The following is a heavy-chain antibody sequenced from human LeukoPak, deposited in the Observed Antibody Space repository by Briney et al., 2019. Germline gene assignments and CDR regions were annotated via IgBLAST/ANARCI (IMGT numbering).Heavy chain of an antibody. CDR2: IYTSGST. CDR1: GGSISSGSYY. Sequence: SETLSLTCTVSGGSISSGSYYWSWIRQPAGKGLEWIGRIYTSGSTNYNPSLKSRVTISVDTSKNQFSLKLSSVTAADTAVYYCASTGSQARGYWGQGTLVTVSS. CDR3: ASTGSQARGY. D-gene: IGHD3-10*01. V-gene: IGHV4-61*02. J-gene: IGHJ4*02.